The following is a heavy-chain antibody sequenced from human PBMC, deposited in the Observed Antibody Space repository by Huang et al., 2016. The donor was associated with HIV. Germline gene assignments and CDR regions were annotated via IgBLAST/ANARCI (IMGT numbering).Heavy chain of an antibody. Sequence: QVQLVESGGGVVQPGTSLRLSCAASGFTFSNYAMNWVRQATGKGLEGVAVISNEGSTKYDADSVKGRFTISRDNSKNTVYLQMNSLRAEDTAVYYCARSEPSRYYFDYWGQGTLVTVSS. V-gene: IGHV3-30-3*01. CDR3: ARSEPSRYYFDY. J-gene: IGHJ4*02. CDR2: ISNEGSTK. CDR1: GFTFSNYA.